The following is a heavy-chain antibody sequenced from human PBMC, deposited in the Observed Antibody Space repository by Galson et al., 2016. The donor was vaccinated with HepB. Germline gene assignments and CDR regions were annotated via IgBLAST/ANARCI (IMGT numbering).Heavy chain of an antibody. CDR1: GFTFSSYA. CDR2: IGGSDGET. V-gene: IGHV3-23*01. J-gene: IGHJ4*02. Sequence: SLRLSCAASGFTFSSYAMSWVRQAPGKGLQWVSTIGGSDGETYYADSVKGRFTISRDNAKNTLYLQPNSLRAEDTALYYCAKDQSHFWSHFDFWGRGTLVTVSS. CDR3: AKDQSHFWSHFDF. D-gene: IGHD3-3*02.